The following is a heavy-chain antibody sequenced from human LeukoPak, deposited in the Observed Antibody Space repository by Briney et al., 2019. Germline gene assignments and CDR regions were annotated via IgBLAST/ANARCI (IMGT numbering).Heavy chain of an antibody. CDR2: IYYSGST. CDR3: ARDLEYRSYNWFDP. Sequence: SETLSLTCTVSGGSISSYYWSWIRQPPGKGLEWIGYIYYSGSTNYNPSLKSRVTISVDTSKNQFSLKLSSVTAADTAVYYCARDLEYRSYNWFDPWGQGTLVTVSS. V-gene: IGHV4-59*01. CDR1: GGSISSYY. D-gene: IGHD2-2*01. J-gene: IGHJ5*02.